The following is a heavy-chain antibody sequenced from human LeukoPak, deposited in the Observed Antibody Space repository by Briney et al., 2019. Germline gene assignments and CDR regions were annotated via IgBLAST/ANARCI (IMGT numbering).Heavy chain of an antibody. D-gene: IGHD3-9*01. Sequence: SETLSLTYTVSGYSISSGYYWGWIRQPPGKGREWIGSIYHSGSTYYNPSLKSRVTISVDTSKNQFSLKLSSVTAADTAVYYCASDGVLRYSHPDMDVWGKGTTVTVSS. CDR2: IYHSGST. V-gene: IGHV4-38-2*02. CDR1: GYSISSGYY. J-gene: IGHJ6*03. CDR3: ASDGVLRYSHPDMDV.